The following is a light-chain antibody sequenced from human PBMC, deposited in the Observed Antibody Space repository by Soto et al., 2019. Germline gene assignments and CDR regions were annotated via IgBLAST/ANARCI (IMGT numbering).Light chain of an antibody. J-gene: IGKJ5*01. Sequence: DIQMTQSPSTLSASVGDGVTITCRASQSISSWLAWYQQEPGKAPKILIYKASSLESGVPSRFSGSGSGTEFTLTISSLQPDDFATYYCQQYNSYPITFGQGTRLEIK. CDR1: QSISSW. CDR2: KAS. CDR3: QQYNSYPIT. V-gene: IGKV1-5*03.